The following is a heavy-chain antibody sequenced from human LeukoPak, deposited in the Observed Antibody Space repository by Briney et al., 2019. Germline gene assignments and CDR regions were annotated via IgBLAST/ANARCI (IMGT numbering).Heavy chain of an antibody. CDR1: GGSMSRYY. V-gene: IGHV4-59*12. CDR2: IHSRGGT. CDR3: ARDRVRFLEWLPAAPRVGLSGGMDV. D-gene: IGHD3-3*01. Sequence: SETLSLTCSVSGGSMSRYYWSWIRQAPGKGLEWIGYIHSRGGTNYNPSLRGRVTLSVDTSQDQVSLKLHSVTAADTAVYYCARDRVRFLEWLPAAPRVGLSGGMDVWGQGTTVTVSS. J-gene: IGHJ6*02.